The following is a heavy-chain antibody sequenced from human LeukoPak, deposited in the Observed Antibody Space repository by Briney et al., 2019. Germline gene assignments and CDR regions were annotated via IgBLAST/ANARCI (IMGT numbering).Heavy chain of an antibody. CDR1: GGSISSYY. Sequence: SETLSLTYTVSGGSISSYYWSWIRQPPGKGLEWIGYIYYSGSTNYNPSLKSRVTISVDTSKNQFSLKLSSVTAADTAVYYCARQGGRDGYNFDYWGQGTLVTVSS. D-gene: IGHD5-24*01. CDR2: IYYSGST. CDR3: ARQGGRDGYNFDY. V-gene: IGHV4-59*08. J-gene: IGHJ4*02.